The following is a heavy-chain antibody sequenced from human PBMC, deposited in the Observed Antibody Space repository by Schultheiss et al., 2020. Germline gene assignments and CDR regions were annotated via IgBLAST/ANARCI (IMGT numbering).Heavy chain of an antibody. Sequence: GGSLRLSCAASGIAFTNAWMTWVRQAPGKGLEWVGHIKRRSDGGTTDYAAPVKGRFTISRDDSESTLYLQMNSLRAEDTAVYYCARRPVLPINYGMDVWGQGTTVTVSS. CDR3: ARRPVLPINYGMDV. J-gene: IGHJ6*02. CDR1: GIAFTNAW. V-gene: IGHV3-15*01. D-gene: IGHD3-10*01. CDR2: IKRRSDGGTT.